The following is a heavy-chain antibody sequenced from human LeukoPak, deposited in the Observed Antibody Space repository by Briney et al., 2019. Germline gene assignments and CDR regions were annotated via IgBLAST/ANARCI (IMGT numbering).Heavy chain of an antibody. V-gene: IGHV3-48*03. CDR2: ISSSGSTI. J-gene: IGHJ4*02. D-gene: IGHD3-16*02. CDR1: GFTFSSYE. CDR3: ARDLGELSHDY. Sequence: GGSLRLSCAASGFTFSSYEMNWVRQAPGKGLEWVSYISSSGSTIYYADSVKGRFTISRDNAKNSLYLQMNSLRAEDTAVYYCARDLGELSHDYWGQGTLVTVSP.